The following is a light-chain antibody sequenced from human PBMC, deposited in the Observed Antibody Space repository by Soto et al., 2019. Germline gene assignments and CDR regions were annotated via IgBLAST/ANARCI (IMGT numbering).Light chain of an antibody. CDR2: GAS. CDR3: QHYNNWPPWT. CDR1: QRVSSH. Sequence: EIVLTQSPVTLSVSPGERATLSCRASQRVSSHLAWYQQKPGQAPRILIYGASTRPTGIPARFSGSGSGTDFTLTISSLQSEDFAVYYCQHYNNWPPWTFGQGTKVEIK. V-gene: IGKV3-15*01. J-gene: IGKJ1*01.